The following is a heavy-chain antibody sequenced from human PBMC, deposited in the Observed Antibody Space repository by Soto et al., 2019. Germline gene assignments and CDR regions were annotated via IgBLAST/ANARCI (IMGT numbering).Heavy chain of an antibody. D-gene: IGHD3-16*01. Sequence: MTMVESGGGSVQPGGSLRLSCAASGFPFSHYWMHWVRQTPGKGLVWVSRINPAGTITNYADSVEGRFTISRDNADSALFLQMNSLSAEDTAIYYCTSDTFGLRDTWGQGTLVTVSS. CDR3: TSDTFGLRDT. CDR2: INPAGTIT. V-gene: IGHV3-74*01. CDR1: GFPFSHYW. J-gene: IGHJ5*02.